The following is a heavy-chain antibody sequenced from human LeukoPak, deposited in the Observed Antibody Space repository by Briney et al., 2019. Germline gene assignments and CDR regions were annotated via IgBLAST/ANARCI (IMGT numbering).Heavy chain of an antibody. D-gene: IGHD7-27*01. CDR2: MNLNSGNT. V-gene: IGHV1-8*01. J-gene: IGHJ4*02. Sequence: ASVKVSCKASGYTFTSYDINWVRQATGQGLEWMGWMNLNSGNTGYAQKFQGRVTMTRNTSISTAYMELSSLRSDDTAVYYCARATNGGSGFDYWGQGTLVTVSS. CDR1: GYTFTSYD. CDR3: ARATNGGSGFDY.